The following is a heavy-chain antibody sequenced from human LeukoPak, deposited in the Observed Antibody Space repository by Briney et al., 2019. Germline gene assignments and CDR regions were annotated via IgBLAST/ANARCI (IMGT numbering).Heavy chain of an antibody. V-gene: IGHV4-30-4*01. D-gene: IGHD2-21*02. Sequence: SETLSLTCTVSGGSISSGDYYWSWIRQPPGKGLEWIGYIYYIGNTFYNPSLKNRVTISVDTSKNQFSLKLSSVTAADTAVYYCASAYCGGDCTPYWYFDLWGRGTLVTVSS. CDR1: GGSISSGDYY. CDR3: ASAYCGGDCTPYWYFDL. CDR2: IYYIGNT. J-gene: IGHJ2*01.